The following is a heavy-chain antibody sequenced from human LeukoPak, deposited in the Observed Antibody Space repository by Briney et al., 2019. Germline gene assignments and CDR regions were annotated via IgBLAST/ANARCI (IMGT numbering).Heavy chain of an antibody. CDR3: AKTKGYCSGGSCYWPFDY. CDR2: ISSGSSYA. J-gene: IGHJ4*02. CDR1: GFTLSDYY. Sequence: PGGSLRLSCAASGFTLSDYYMIWIRQAPGKGLEWVSDISSGSSYANYADSVKGRFTISRDNAKNSLYLQMNSLRAEDTAVYYCAKTKGYCSGGSCYWPFDYWGQGTLVTVSS. D-gene: IGHD2-15*01. V-gene: IGHV3-11*03.